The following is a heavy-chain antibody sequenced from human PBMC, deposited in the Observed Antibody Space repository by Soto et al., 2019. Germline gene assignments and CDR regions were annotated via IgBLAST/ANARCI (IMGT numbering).Heavy chain of an antibody. Sequence: PSQTLSLTCAISGDSVSTNSAAWNWIRQSPSRGLEWLGRTYYTSEWYTDYAVSVKSRITINPDTSKNQFSLQLNSVTPEDTAVYYCATAERYSYVCSFSCWGQGTLVTVS. CDR2: TYYTSEWYT. CDR1: GDSVSTNSAA. J-gene: IGHJ4*02. D-gene: IGHD5-18*01. V-gene: IGHV6-1*01. CDR3: ATAERYSYVCSFSC.